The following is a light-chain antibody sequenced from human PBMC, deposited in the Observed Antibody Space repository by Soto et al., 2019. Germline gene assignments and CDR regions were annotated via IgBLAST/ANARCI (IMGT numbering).Light chain of an antibody. Sequence: QSVLTQPASVSGSPGQSITISCTGSSSDVGGYDYVSWYQQHPGTAPKVIIYDVTTRPSGVSNRFSGSKSGNTASLTISGLQAEDEADYYCSSFTTRNTEVFGGGTKLTVL. J-gene: IGLJ2*01. V-gene: IGLV2-14*03. CDR1: SSDVGGYDY. CDR2: DVT. CDR3: SSFTTRNTEV.